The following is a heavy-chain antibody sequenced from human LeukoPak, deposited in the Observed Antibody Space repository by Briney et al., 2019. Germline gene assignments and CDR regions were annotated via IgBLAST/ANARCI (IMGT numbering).Heavy chain of an antibody. D-gene: IGHD6-19*01. V-gene: IGHV3-30-3*01. CDR2: ISYDGSNK. Sequence: PGGSLRLSCAASGFTFSSYAMHWVRQAPGKGLEWVAVISYDGSNKYYADSVKGRFTISRDNSKNTLYLQMNSLRAEDTAVYYCARTHRPEQWLVREATFDYWGQGTLVTVSS. CDR3: ARTHRPEQWLVREATFDY. J-gene: IGHJ4*02. CDR1: GFTFSSYA.